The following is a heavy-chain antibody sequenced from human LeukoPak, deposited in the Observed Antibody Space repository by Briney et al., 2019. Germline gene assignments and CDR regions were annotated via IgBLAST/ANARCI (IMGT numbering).Heavy chain of an antibody. CDR2: INPDGGST. CDR1: GYTFTSYY. V-gene: IGHV1-46*01. D-gene: IGHD2-2*01. J-gene: IGHJ4*02. CDR3: ARRSSSSNLDY. Sequence: ASVKVSCKASGYTFTSYYMHWVRQAPGQGLEWMGIINPDGGSTSYPQKFQGRVTMTRDTSTSTVYMELSSLRSEDTAVYYCARRSSSSNLDYWGQGTLVTASS.